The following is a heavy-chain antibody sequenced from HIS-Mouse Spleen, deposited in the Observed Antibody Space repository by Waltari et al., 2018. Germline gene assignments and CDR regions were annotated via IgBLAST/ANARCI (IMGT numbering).Heavy chain of an antibody. CDR3: AREIPYSSSWYDWYFDL. Sequence: QLQLQESGPGLVKPSETLSLTCTVSGGSISSSSYYWGWIRQPPGKGLEWIGSIYYSGHTYYNPALTSRVTISGDTSKNQFSLKLSSVTAADTAVYYCAREIPYSSSWYDWYFDLWGRGTLVTVSS. CDR1: GGSISSSSYY. CDR2: IYYSGHT. J-gene: IGHJ2*01. D-gene: IGHD6-13*01. V-gene: IGHV4-39*07.